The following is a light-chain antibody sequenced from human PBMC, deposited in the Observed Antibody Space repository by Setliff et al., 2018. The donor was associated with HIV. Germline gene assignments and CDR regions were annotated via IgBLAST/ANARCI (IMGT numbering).Light chain of an antibody. CDR2: ENK. CDR1: GGSIASDF. Sequence: NFMLTQPHSVSASPGKTVTISCTRSGGSIASDFVQWFQQRPGNPPTTLIYENKERPSGVPDRLSGSIDTSSNSASLTISGLKTEDEADYYCQSYDDDIRGVFGGGTKVTVL. CDR3: QSYDDDIRGV. V-gene: IGLV6-57*01. J-gene: IGLJ3*02.